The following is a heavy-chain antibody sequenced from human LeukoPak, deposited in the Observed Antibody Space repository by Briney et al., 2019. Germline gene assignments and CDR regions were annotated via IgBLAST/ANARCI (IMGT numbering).Heavy chain of an antibody. CDR2: ISSSGSTI. Sequence: GGSLRLSCAVSGFTFSSYEMNWVRQAPGKGLEWVSYISSSGSTIYYADSVKGRFTISRDNAKNSLYLQMNSLRAEDTAVYYCARDYSYSSFDYWGQGTLVTVSS. J-gene: IGHJ4*02. CDR1: GFTFSSYE. CDR3: ARDYSYSSFDY. V-gene: IGHV3-48*03. D-gene: IGHD5-18*01.